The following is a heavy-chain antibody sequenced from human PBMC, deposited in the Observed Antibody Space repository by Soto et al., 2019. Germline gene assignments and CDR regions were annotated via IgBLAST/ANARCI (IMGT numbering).Heavy chain of an antibody. V-gene: IGHV1-18*01. J-gene: IGHJ4*02. CDR3: ASDLAVGLVDY. Sequence: ASVKVSCKASGYTFTSYGISWVRQAPGQGLEWMGWISAYNGNTKYAQKLQGRVTMTTDTSTSTAYMEVRSLRSDDTAVYYCASDLAVGLVDYWGQGTLVTVSS. CDR2: ISAYNGNT. CDR1: GYTFTSYG. D-gene: IGHD5-12*01.